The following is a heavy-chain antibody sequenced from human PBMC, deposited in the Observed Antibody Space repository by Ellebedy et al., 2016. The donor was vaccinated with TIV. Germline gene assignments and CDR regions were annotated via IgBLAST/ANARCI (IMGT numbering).Heavy chain of an antibody. CDR2: IYYSGST. V-gene: IGHV4-39*01. CDR1: GGSISSSSYY. D-gene: IGHD6-6*01. CDR3: ARHVYIIEYFDY. J-gene: IGHJ4*02. Sequence: SETLSLTCTVSGGSISSSSYYWGWIRQPPGKGLEWIGSIYYSGSTYYNPSLKSRVTISVDTSKNQFSLKLSSVTAADTAVYYCARHVYIIEYFDYWGQGTLVTVSS.